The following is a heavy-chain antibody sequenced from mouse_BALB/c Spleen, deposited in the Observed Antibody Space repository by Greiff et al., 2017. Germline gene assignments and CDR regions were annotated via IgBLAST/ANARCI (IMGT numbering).Heavy chain of an antibody. CDR1: GFTFSSYG. CDR3: ARLYDEGAWFAY. D-gene: IGHD2-12*01. Sequence: EVKLVESGGDLVKPGGSLKLSCAASGFTFSSYGMSWVRQTPDKRLEWVATISSGGSYTYYPDSVKGRFTISRDNAKNTLYLQMSSLKSEDTAMYYCARLYDEGAWFAYWGQGTLVTVSA. V-gene: IGHV5-6*01. CDR2: ISSGGSYT. J-gene: IGHJ3*01.